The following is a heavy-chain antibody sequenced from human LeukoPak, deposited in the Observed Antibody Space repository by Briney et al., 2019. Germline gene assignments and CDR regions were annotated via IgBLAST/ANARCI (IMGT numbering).Heavy chain of an antibody. CDR2: IIPISGTA. Sequence: SVKVSCKASGGTFSSYAISWVRQAPGQGLEWMGGIIPISGTANYAQKFQGRVTITTDESTSTAYMELSSLRSEDTAVYYCARGGKRRGYSYGWGQGTLVTVSS. D-gene: IGHD5-18*01. J-gene: IGHJ4*02. CDR3: ARGGKRRGYSYG. CDR1: GGTFSSYA. V-gene: IGHV1-69*05.